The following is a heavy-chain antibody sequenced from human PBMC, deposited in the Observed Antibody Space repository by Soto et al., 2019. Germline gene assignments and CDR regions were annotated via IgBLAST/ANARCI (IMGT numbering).Heavy chain of an antibody. CDR1: GYTFTNYG. CDR2: ITTYNGNT. D-gene: IGHD6-13*01. J-gene: IGHJ5*02. CDR3: ARVGISSWYVGWFDP. V-gene: IGHV1-18*01. Sequence: QVQLVQSGAEVKKPGASVKVSCKASGYTFTNYGISWVRQAPGQGLEWMGWITTYNGNTNYAQKLQGRVTMTTDTSTSTAYMELRSLRSDDTAVYYCARVGISSWYVGWFDPWGQGTLVTVSS.